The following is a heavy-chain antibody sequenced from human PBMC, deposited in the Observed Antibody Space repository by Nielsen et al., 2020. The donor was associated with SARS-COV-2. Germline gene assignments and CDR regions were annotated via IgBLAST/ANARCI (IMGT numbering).Heavy chain of an antibody. D-gene: IGHD2-21*02. V-gene: IGHV7-4-1*02. J-gene: IGHJ4*02. CDR3: AREQSFCGVDCYSYFDF. CDR1: GYTFTNYA. CDR2: ISTDSGNP. Sequence: ASVKVSCKASGYTFTNYAMNWVRQAPRQGLEWMGWISTDSGNPTYAQGFTGRFVFSLDTSVTTTYLQISNLKAEDTAVYYCAREQSFCGVDCYSYFDFWGQGALVTVS.